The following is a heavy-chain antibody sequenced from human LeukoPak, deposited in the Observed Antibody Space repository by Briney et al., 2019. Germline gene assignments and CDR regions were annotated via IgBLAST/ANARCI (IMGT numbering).Heavy chain of an antibody. V-gene: IGHV1-2*02. CDR3: ASSSGVTTRAPFDP. CDR1: GYTFTGYY. CDR2: INPNSGGT. Sequence: ASVKVSCKASGYTFTGYYMHWVRQAPGQGLEWMGWINPNSGGTNYAQKFQGRVTMTRDTSISTAYMELSRLRSDDTAVYYCASSSGVTTRAPFDPWGQGTLVTVSS. J-gene: IGHJ5*02. D-gene: IGHD3-22*01.